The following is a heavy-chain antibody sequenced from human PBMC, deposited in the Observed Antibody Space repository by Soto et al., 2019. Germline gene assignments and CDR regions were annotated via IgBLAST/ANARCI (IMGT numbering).Heavy chain of an antibody. J-gene: IGHJ2*01. CDR3: ARGDTALSYWYFDL. CDR1: GYSFTSHW. D-gene: IGHD5-18*01. V-gene: IGHV5-10-1*01. CDR2: IDPSDSYT. Sequence: EVQLVQSGAEVKKPGESLRISCKGSGYSFTSHWISWVRQMPGKGLEWMGSIDPSDSYTSYSPSFQGHVTISADRSISTVYLQWSSLKASDTAMYYCARGDTALSYWYFDLWGRGTLVTVSS.